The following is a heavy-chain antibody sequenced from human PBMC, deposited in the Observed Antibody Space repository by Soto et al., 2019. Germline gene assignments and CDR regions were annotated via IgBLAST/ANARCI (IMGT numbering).Heavy chain of an antibody. J-gene: IGHJ4*02. CDR1: GYTFTSYG. CDR3: ARDSWGECSSTSCYTPRFDY. Sequence: ASVKVSCKASGYTFTSYGISWVRQAPGQGLEWMGWISAYNGNTNYAQKLQGRVTMTTDTSTSTAYMELRSLRSDDTAVYYCARDSWGECSSTSCYTPRFDYWGQGT. CDR2: ISAYNGNT. D-gene: IGHD2-2*02. V-gene: IGHV1-18*01.